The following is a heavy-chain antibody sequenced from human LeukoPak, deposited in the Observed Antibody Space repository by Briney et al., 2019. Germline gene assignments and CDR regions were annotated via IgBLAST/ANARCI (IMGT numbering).Heavy chain of an antibody. D-gene: IGHD4-23*01. CDR3: ARGRPHGNDY. V-gene: IGHV3-74*01. Sequence: GGSLRLSCAASGFTFSSYWMNWVRQAPGKGLVWVSRIASDGSSTTYADSVKGRFSISRDNAKNTQYLQMNSLRVEDTAVYYCARGRPHGNDYWGQGTLVTVSS. CDR1: GFTFSSYW. J-gene: IGHJ4*02. CDR2: IASDGSST.